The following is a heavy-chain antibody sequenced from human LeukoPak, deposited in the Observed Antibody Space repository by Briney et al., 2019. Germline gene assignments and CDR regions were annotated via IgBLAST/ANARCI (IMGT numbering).Heavy chain of an antibody. CDR2: MHPNSDDT. V-gene: IGHV1-8*01. CDR1: GYTFTNND. D-gene: IGHD1-1*01. J-gene: IGHJ4*02. Sequence: GASVKVSFKASGYTFTNNDIHWVRQATGQGLEWMGWMHPNSDDTGYAQKFQGRVTMTRNTSISTAYMELSSLRPEDTAVYYCARHFGTGDNFDYWGQGTLLIVSS. CDR3: ARHFGTGDNFDY.